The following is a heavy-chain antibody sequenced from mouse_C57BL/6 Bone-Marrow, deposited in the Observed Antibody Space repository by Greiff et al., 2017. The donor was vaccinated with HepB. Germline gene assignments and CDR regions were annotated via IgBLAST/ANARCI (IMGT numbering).Heavy chain of an antibody. D-gene: IGHD1-1*01. CDR2: ISNGGGST. V-gene: IGHV5-12*01. CDR1: GFTFSDYY. J-gene: IGHJ1*03. Sequence: EVQVVESGGGLVQPGGSLKLSCAASGFTFSDYYMYWVRQTPEKRLEWVAYISNGGGSTYYPDTVKGRFTISRDNAKNTRYLQMSRLKSEDTAMYYCARRHYYGSSYGYFDVWGTGTTVTVSS. CDR3: ARRHYYGSSYGYFDV.